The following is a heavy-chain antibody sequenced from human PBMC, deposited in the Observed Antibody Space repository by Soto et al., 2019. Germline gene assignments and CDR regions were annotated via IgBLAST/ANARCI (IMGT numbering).Heavy chain of an antibody. J-gene: IGHJ4*02. D-gene: IGHD3-22*01. CDR1: GFTFSKYA. CDR3: AKEVDDYYDSSHNLDS. V-gene: IGHV3-23*01. CDR2: ISASGRNT. Sequence: EVQLLESGGGLVQPGGSLRLSCAASGFTFSKYAMNWVRQAPGKGLEWVSTISASGRNTYYADSVKGRFTISRDNSKNTLYLQVNSLRAEDTALYYCAKEVDDYYDSSHNLDSWGQGTLVTVSS.